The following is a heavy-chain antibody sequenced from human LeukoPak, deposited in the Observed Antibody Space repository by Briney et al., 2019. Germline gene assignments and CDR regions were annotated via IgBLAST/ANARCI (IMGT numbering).Heavy chain of an antibody. V-gene: IGHV1-18*01. D-gene: IGHD2-2*01. CDR2: ISAYNGNT. Sequence: ASVKVSCKASGYTFTSYAMHWVRQAPGQGLEWMGWISAYNGNTNYAQKLQGRVTMTTDTSTSTAYMELRSLRSDDTAVYYCARVVPAGTFDIWGQGTMVTVSS. CDR3: ARVVPAGTFDI. J-gene: IGHJ3*02. CDR1: GYTFTSYA.